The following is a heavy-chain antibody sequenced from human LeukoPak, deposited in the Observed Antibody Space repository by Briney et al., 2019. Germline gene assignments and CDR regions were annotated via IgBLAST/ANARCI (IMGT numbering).Heavy chain of an antibody. CDR3: AKDSSYYYGSTCYIDY. CDR1: GFTFNNYA. CDR2: ISGGGART. D-gene: IGHD3-22*01. J-gene: IGHJ4*02. V-gene: IGHV3-23*01. Sequence: GGSLRLSCAASGFTFNNYAMSWVRQAPGKGLEWVSGISGGGARTYHPDSVKGRFTIPRDNSKNTLYLQMNSLRAEDTAVYYCAKDSSYYYGSTCYIDYWGQGALVTVSS.